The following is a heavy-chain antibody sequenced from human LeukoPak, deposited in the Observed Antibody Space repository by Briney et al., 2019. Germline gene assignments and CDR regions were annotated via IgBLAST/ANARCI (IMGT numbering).Heavy chain of an antibody. V-gene: IGHV1-46*01. CDR3: ASVYKHGMDV. D-gene: IGHD5-24*01. J-gene: IGHJ6*02. CDR1: GYTVTSYY. Sequence: SVKVSCKASGYTVTSYYMHWVRQAPGQGLEWMAILNPSGGSSNYAQKFQGRATLTRATSTGTVYMELSSLRSEDTAVYYCASVYKHGMDVWGQGTTVIVSS. CDR2: LNPSGGSS.